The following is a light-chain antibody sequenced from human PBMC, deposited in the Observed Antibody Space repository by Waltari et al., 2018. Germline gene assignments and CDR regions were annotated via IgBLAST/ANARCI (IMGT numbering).Light chain of an antibody. CDR3: AAWDDSLNGRV. CDR2: SNN. CDR1: SSNIGSNT. J-gene: IGLJ3*02. V-gene: IGLV1-44*01. Sequence: QSVLTQPPSASGTPGQRVTISCSGSSSNIGSNTVNWYQQLPGTAPKLLIHSNNQRPSGGPDRFSGSKSGTSASLAISGLQSEDEADYYCAAWDDSLNGRVFGGGTKLTVL.